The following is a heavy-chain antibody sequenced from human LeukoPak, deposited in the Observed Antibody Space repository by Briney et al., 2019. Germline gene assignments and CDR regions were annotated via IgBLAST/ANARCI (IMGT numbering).Heavy chain of an antibody. CDR2: TYYRSKWFI. J-gene: IGHJ6*03. CDR1: GDSVSSNSAA. V-gene: IGHV6-1*01. CDR3: ARVYYGSGRQKKFTHYYYYMDV. D-gene: IGHD3-10*01. Sequence: SQTLSLTCVISGDSVSSNSAAWNWIRQSPSRGLEWLGRTYYRSKWFIHYAVSVKSRITINPDTSKNQFSLQLSSVTPEDTAVYYCARVYYGSGRQKKFTHYYYYMDVWGKGTTVTISS.